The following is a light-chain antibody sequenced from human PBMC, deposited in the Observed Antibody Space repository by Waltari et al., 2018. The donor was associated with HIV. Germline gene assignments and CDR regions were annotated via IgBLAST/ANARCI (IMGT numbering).Light chain of an antibody. Sequence: QSVLTPPPSASGTPGQRVTISCSGSSPTIGRNYVYWYQQLPGTAPKLLIYRNNQRPSGVPDRFSGSKSGTSASLAISGLRSEDEADYYCATWDDSLSGLWVFGGGTKLTVL. J-gene: IGLJ3*02. V-gene: IGLV1-47*01. CDR2: RNN. CDR1: SPTIGRNY. CDR3: ATWDDSLSGLWV.